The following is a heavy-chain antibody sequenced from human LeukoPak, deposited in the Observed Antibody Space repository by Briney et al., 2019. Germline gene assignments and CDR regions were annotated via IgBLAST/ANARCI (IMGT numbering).Heavy chain of an antibody. CDR2: IYYSGST. Sequence: SETLSLTCTVSGGSISSYYWSWIRQPPGKGLEWIGYIYYSGSTNYNPSLKSRVTISVDTSKNQFSLKLSSVIAADTAVYYCARRSYYGSGVDYWGQGTLVTVSS. CDR1: GGSISSYY. V-gene: IGHV4-59*08. J-gene: IGHJ4*02. CDR3: ARRSYYGSGVDY. D-gene: IGHD3-10*01.